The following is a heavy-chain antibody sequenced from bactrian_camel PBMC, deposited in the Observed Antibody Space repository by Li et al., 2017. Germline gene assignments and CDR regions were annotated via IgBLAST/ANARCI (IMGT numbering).Heavy chain of an antibody. D-gene: IGHD6*01. J-gene: IGHJ4*01. CDR1: GFTFSPYW. V-gene: IGHV3S25*01. CDR2: ISGDSGRT. CDR3: KTQPLVKAGCDY. Sequence: QLVESGGGLVQPGGSLRLSCSASGFTFSPYWMDWVRQAPGKGLEWVSLISGDSGRTYYADSVKGRFTISKDKATDTVHLQMNSLKPEDTAVYSCKTQPLVKAGCDYSGQGTQVTVS.